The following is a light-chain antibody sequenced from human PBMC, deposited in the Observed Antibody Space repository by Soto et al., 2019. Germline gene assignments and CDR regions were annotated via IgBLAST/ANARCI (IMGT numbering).Light chain of an antibody. CDR2: GNN. J-gene: IGLJ3*02. CDR1: SSNIGAGYD. Sequence: QSVLTQPPSVSGAPGQRVTISCTGSSSNIGAGYDVYWYQQLPGTAPKLLIYGNNNRPSGVPDRFSGSKSGTSASLAITGLQAEDEADYYCQSYDSSLRGSVFGGGTKLTVL. CDR3: QSYDSSLRGSV. V-gene: IGLV1-40*01.